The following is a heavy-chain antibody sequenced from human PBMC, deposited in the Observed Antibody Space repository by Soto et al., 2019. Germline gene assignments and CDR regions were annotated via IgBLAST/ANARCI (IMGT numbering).Heavy chain of an antibody. J-gene: IGHJ4*02. CDR2: IYYSGSS. Sequence: PSETLSLTCTVSGDSISSRSHYWGWIRQPPGKGLEWIGSIYYSGSSYYNPSLKSRVTISVDTSKNHFSLRLTSVTAADSGVYYCVRHLGAGYFGDSGPDYWGQGTPVTVSS. V-gene: IGHV4-39*02. D-gene: IGHD3-10*01. CDR1: GDSISSRSHY. CDR3: VRHLGAGYFGDSGPDY.